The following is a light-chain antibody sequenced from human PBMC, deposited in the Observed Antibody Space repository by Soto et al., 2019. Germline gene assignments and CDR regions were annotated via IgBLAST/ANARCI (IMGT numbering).Light chain of an antibody. CDR3: AAWDDSLNAL. CDR1: FSNIGDNA. J-gene: IGLJ1*01. Sequence: QSALTQPPSLSATPGQRVNISCSGSFSNIGDNAVNWYQQLPGAAPKLLTYLNDQRPSGVPDRFSGSKSGTSAFLAISGLQSEDDADYYCAAWDDSLNALFGTGTKVTVL. CDR2: LND. V-gene: IGLV1-44*01.